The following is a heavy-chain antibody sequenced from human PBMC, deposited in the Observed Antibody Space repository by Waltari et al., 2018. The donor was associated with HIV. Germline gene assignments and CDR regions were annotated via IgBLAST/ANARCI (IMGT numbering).Heavy chain of an antibody. D-gene: IGHD3-3*01. J-gene: IGHJ6*02. CDR1: GFTFSSYA. V-gene: IGHV3-23*01. CDR3: AKVSRGFGVVSYYYYGMDV. Sequence: EVQLLESGGGLVQPGGSLRLSCAASGFTFSSYAMSWVRQAPGKGLEWVSAISGTGGSTYYADSVKGRFTISRDNSKNTLYLQMNSLRAEDTAVYYCAKVSRGFGVVSYYYYGMDVWGQGTTVTVSS. CDR2: ISGTGGST.